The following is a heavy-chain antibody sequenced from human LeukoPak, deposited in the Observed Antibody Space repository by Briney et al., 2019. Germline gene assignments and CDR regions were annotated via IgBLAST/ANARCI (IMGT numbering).Heavy chain of an antibody. Sequence: SQTLSLTCTVSGGSISSGTYYWSWIRQPAGKGLEWIGRIYTSGSTNYNPSLKSRVTISVDTSKNQFSLKLSSVTAADTAVYYCASEDSSAALDYWGQGTLVTVST. D-gene: IGHD2-2*01. V-gene: IGHV4-61*02. J-gene: IGHJ4*02. CDR1: GGSISSGTYY. CDR2: IYTSGST. CDR3: ASEDSSAALDY.